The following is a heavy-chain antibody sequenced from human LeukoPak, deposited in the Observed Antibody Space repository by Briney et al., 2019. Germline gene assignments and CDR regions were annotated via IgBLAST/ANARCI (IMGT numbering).Heavy chain of an antibody. Sequence: PGASVKVSCKASGYTFTSYYMHWVRQAPGQGLEWMGIINPSGGSTSYAQKFQGRVTMTRDMSTSTVYMELSSLRSEDTAVYYCARDRPSLPANGPPGYYFDYWGQGTLVTVSS. CDR2: INPSGGST. CDR3: ARDRPSLPANGPPGYYFDY. J-gene: IGHJ4*02. CDR1: GYTFTSYY. D-gene: IGHD4-17*01. V-gene: IGHV1-46*01.